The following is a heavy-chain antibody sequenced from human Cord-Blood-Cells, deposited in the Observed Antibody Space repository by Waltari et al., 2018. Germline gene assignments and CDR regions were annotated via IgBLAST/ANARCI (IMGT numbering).Heavy chain of an antibody. J-gene: IGHJ3*02. D-gene: IGHD2-2*01. V-gene: IGHV1-2*02. CDR2: INPNSGGT. CDR3: ARDGCSSTSCYAFDI. Sequence: QVQLVQSGAEVTKPGASLKVSCKASGYTSTGYYMHWLRQAPGQGLEWMGWINPNSGGTNYAQKFQGRVTMTRDTSISTAYMELSRLRSDDTAVYYCARDGCSSTSCYAFDIWGQGTMVTVSS. CDR1: GYTSTGYY.